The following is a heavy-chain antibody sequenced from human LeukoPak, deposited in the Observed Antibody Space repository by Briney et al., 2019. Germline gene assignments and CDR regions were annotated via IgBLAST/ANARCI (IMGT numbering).Heavy chain of an antibody. CDR2: INPKSGGT. Sequence: ASVKVSCKASGYTFTGYYMHWVRQAPGQGLEWMGWINPKSGGTNYAQKFQGRVTMTRDTSISTGYMELSRLRSDDTAVYYCARGGGYSSGWYTPGYYYYYMDVWGKGTTVTISS. V-gene: IGHV1-2*02. J-gene: IGHJ6*03. CDR1: GYTFTGYY. CDR3: ARGGGYSSGWYTPGYYYYYMDV. D-gene: IGHD6-19*01.